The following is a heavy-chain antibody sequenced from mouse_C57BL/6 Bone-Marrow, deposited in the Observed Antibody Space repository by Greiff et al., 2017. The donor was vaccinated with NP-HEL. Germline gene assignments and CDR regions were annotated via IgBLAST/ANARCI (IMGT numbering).Heavy chain of an antibody. CDR2: IYPGDGDT. CDR1: GYAFSRSW. CDR3: AKRRGNYYSNPYYAMDY. J-gene: IGHJ4*01. D-gene: IGHD2-5*01. Sequence: QVQLQQSGPELVKPGASVKISCKASGYAFSRSWMNWVKQRPGKGLEWIGRIYPGDGDTNYTGKFKGKATLTADKSSSTAYMQLSSLTSEDSAVYFCAKRRGNYYSNPYYAMDYWGQGTSVTVSS. V-gene: IGHV1-82*01.